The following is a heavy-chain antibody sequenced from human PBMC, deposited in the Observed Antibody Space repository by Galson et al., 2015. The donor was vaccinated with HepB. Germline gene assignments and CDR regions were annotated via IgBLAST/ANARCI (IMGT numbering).Heavy chain of an antibody. CDR2: INTNTGNP. V-gene: IGHV7-4-1*02. Sequence: SVKVSCKASGYTFTSYAMNWVRQAPGQGLEWMGWINTNTGNPTYAQGFTGRFVFSLDTSVSTAYLQISSLKAEDTAVYYCARRGYCSGGSCYSVAVSYYYGMDVWGQGTTVTVSS. D-gene: IGHD2-15*01. CDR3: ARRGYCSGGSCYSVAVSYYYGMDV. CDR1: GYTFTSYA. J-gene: IGHJ6*02.